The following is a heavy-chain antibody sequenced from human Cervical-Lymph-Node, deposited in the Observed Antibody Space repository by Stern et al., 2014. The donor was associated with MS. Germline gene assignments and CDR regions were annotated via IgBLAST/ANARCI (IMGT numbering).Heavy chain of an antibody. CDR2: IDTNSGGA. CDR1: GYTFTGYY. V-gene: IGHV1-2*04. J-gene: IGHJ3*02. CDR3: ARGLDDAFDI. Sequence: VQLVESGAEVKKPGASVKVSCKASGYTFTGYYMHWVRQAPGQGLEWIGWIDTNSGGANYAQKFQGWVTMTRDTSISTAYMELSRLRSDDTAVYYCARGLDDAFDIWGQGTMVTVSS. D-gene: IGHD6-19*01.